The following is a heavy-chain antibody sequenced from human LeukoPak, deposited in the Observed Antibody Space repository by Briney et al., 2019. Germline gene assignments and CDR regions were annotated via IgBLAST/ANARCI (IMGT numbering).Heavy chain of an antibody. CDR1: GFTFSSYS. CDR2: ISSSSSYI. D-gene: IGHD6-13*01. Sequence: GGSLRLSCAASGFTFSSYSMNWVRQALGKGLEWVSSISSSSSYIYYADSVKGRFTISRDNAKNSLYLQMNSLRAEDTAVYYCARDRSIAAAGSLDYWGQGTLVTVSS. CDR3: ARDRSIAAAGSLDY. V-gene: IGHV3-21*01. J-gene: IGHJ4*02.